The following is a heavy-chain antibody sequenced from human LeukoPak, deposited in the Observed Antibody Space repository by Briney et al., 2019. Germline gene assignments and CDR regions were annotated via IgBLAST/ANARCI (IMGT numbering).Heavy chain of an antibody. Sequence: SETLSLTCTVSGGSISSYYWSWIRQPPGKGLEWIGYIYYSGSTNYNPSLKSRVTISVDTSKNQFSLKLSSVTAADTAVYYCAREAYCGSDCYYFDYWGQGTLVTVSS. D-gene: IGHD2-21*02. CDR2: IYYSGST. CDR1: GGSISSYY. J-gene: IGHJ4*02. V-gene: IGHV4-59*01. CDR3: AREAYCGSDCYYFDY.